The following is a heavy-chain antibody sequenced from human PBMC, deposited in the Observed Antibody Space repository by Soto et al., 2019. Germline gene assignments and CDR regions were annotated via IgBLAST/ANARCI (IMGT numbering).Heavy chain of an antibody. CDR2: IIPVFGTT. J-gene: IGHJ4*02. CDR1: GGLFRSFV. D-gene: IGHD3-16*01. Sequence: QEQLVQSGAEVKKPGSSVKVSGKDFGGLFRSFVISWVRQAPGQGLEWMGGIIPVFGTTNYAQKFQGRVTITADESTNTAYMELSSLTSDDTAMYYCARGGGPYVWFNEFWGQGTQVTVSS. CDR3: ARGGGPYVWFNEF. V-gene: IGHV1-69*01.